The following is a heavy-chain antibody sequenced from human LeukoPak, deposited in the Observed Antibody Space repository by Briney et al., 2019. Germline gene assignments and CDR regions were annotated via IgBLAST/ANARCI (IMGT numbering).Heavy chain of an antibody. V-gene: IGHV1-69*01. CDR3: ASGGVGGALDY. Sequence: GSSVKVSCKASGGTFSSYNINWVRQAPGQGLEWMGGIIPIFGTANYAQKFQGRVTITADESTSTAYMELSSLRSEDTAVYYCASGGVGGALDYWGQGTLVTVSS. D-gene: IGHD3-16*01. J-gene: IGHJ4*02. CDR2: IIPIFGTA. CDR1: GGTFSSYN.